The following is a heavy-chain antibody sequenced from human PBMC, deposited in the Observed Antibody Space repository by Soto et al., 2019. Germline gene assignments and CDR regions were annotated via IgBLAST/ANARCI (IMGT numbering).Heavy chain of an antibody. J-gene: IGHJ5*02. D-gene: IGHD6-6*01. CDR3: ARGGTSIAARPDWFDP. CDR1: GGSISSYY. Sequence: SETLSLTCTVSGGSISSYYWSWIRQPPGKGLEWIGYIYYSGSTNYNPSLKSRVTISVDTSKNQFSLKLSSVTAADTAVYYCARGGTSIAARPDWFDPWGQGTLVTV. V-gene: IGHV4-59*01. CDR2: IYYSGST.